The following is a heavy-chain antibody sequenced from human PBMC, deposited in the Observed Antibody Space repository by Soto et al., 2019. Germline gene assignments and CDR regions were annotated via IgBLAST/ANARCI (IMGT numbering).Heavy chain of an antibody. CDR1: GFTFSSYS. Sequence: GGSLRLSCAASGFTFSSYSMNWVRQAPGKGLEWVSSISSSSSYIYYADSVKGRFTISRDNAKNSLYLQMNSLRAEDTAVYYCAREAGEYSGYDGNYFDYWGQGTLVTVSS. V-gene: IGHV3-21*01. CDR3: AREAGEYSGYDGNYFDY. D-gene: IGHD5-12*01. J-gene: IGHJ4*02. CDR2: ISSSSSYI.